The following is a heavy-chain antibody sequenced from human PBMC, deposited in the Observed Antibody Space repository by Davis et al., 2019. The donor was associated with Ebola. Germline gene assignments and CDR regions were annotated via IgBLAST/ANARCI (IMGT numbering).Heavy chain of an antibody. J-gene: IGHJ4*02. Sequence: ASVKVSCKASGYTFTGHYIHWVRQAPGQGLEWMGWVNPNAGNTKYAQNFQGRVTMTSDTSTTTAYMELTGLRSDDTAAYYCARGSSFWGGYLMAYFEYWGQGTVVTV. CDR2: VNPNAGNT. D-gene: IGHD3-3*01. V-gene: IGHV1-2*02. CDR1: GYTFTGHY. CDR3: ARGSSFWGGYLMAYFEY.